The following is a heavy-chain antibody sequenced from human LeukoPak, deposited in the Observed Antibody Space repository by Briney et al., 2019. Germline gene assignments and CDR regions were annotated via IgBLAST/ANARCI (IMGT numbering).Heavy chain of an antibody. CDR1: GGSFSGYY. V-gene: IGHV4-34*01. D-gene: IGHD3-10*01. CDR2: INHNGST. J-gene: IGHJ4*02. Sequence: SETLSLTCAVSGGSFSGYYWSWIRQPPGKGLEWIGEINHNGSTNYKPSLKCRVTISVDTSQNQFSLKLSSVAAADTAVYYCARLQGDYGWGSCFDYWGQGTLVTVSS. CDR3: ARLQGDYGWGSCFDY.